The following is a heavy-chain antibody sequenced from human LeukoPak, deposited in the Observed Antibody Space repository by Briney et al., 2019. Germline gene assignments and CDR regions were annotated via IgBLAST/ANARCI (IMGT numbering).Heavy chain of an antibody. CDR2: INHSGST. D-gene: IGHD6-19*01. CDR1: GGSFSGYY. V-gene: IGHV4-34*01. J-gene: IGHJ6*03. CDR3: ARRSSGWYLGYYYYYMDV. Sequence: SETLSLTCAVYGGSFSGYYWSWIRQPPGKGLEWIGEINHSGSTNYNPSLKSRVTISVDTSKNQFSLKLSSVTAADTAVYYCARRSSGWYLGYYYYYMDVWGKGTTVTVSS.